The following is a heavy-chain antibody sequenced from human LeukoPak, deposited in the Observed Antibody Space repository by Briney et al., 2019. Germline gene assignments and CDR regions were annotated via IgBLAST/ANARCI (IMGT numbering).Heavy chain of an antibody. V-gene: IGHV4-59*08. CDR1: GGSIRGYY. J-gene: IGHJ4*02. D-gene: IGHD6-6*01. Sequence: SETLSLTCTVSGGSIRGYYWSWIRQPPGKGLEWIGYIHYTGSTDYNPSLKSRVTMSVDTSNNHFSLKLSSVTAADTAVYYCARGSSREARPFDYWGQGTLVTVSS. CDR3: ARGSSREARPFDY. CDR2: IHYTGST.